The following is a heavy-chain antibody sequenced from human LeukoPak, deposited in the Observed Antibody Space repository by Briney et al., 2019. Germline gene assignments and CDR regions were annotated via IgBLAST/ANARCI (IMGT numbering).Heavy chain of an antibody. V-gene: IGHV5-51*01. CDR1: GYTFSSYW. J-gene: IGHJ4*02. CDR3: ARQNENFDY. CDR2: IYPGDSDT. Sequence: RGESLKISCKASGYTFSSYWIGWVRQMPGKGLEWMAMIYPGDSDTKYSPSLQGRVTISADISVSTAYLQWSSLKASDTAMYYCARQNENFDYWGQGTPVTVSS.